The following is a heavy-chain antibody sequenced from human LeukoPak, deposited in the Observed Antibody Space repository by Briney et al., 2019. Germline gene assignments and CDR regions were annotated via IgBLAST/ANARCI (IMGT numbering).Heavy chain of an antibody. Sequence: PGGSRRLSCAASGFTFSSYGMSWVRQAPGKGLEWVSAISGSGGSTYYADSVKGRFTISRDNSKNTLYLQMNSLRAEDTAVYYCARVPLGYFDYWGQGTLVTVSS. CDR2: ISGSGGST. V-gene: IGHV3-23*01. CDR3: ARVPLGYFDY. CDR1: GFTFSSYG. J-gene: IGHJ4*02.